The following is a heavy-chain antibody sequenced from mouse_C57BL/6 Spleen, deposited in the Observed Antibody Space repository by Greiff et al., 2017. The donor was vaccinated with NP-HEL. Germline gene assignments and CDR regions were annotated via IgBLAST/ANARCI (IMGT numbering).Heavy chain of an antibody. V-gene: IGHV1-26*01. CDR2: INPNNGGT. Sequence: EVQLQQSGPELVKPGASVKISCKASGYTFTDYYMNWVKQSHGKSLEWIGDINPNNGGTSYNQKFKGKATLTVDKSSSTAYMELRSLTSEDSAVDYCARVYGSSYDYAMDYWGQGTSVTVSS. CDR1: GYTFTDYY. CDR3: ARVYGSSYDYAMDY. D-gene: IGHD1-1*01. J-gene: IGHJ4*01.